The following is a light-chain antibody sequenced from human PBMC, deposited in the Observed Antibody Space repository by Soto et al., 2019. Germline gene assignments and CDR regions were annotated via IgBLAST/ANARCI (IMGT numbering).Light chain of an antibody. CDR3: MQGTHWPPGT. CDR1: QSLLHSNGCNY. Sequence: IVMTQSPLSLPVTPGEPASISCRSSQSLLHSNGCNYLDWYLQKPGQSPQLLIYLGSNRASGVPDRFSGSGSGTDFTLKISRVEAEDVGVYYCMQGTHWPPGTFGQGTKVDIK. V-gene: IGKV2-28*01. J-gene: IGKJ1*01. CDR2: LGS.